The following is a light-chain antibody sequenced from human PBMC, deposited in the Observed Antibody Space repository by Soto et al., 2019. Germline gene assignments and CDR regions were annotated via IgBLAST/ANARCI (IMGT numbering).Light chain of an antibody. CDR2: HNF. CDR1: GANIGTYE. V-gene: IGLV1-40*01. CDR3: QSYDTFLSAVV. J-gene: IGLJ2*01. Sequence: QSVLTQPPSVSGAPGQRVTLSCTGSGANIGTYEVHWYQQVPGIAPRLLIQHNFNRPSGVPDRFSGSKSGTSASLTITGLRAGDEAYYYCQSYDTFLSAVVFGGGTRLTVL.